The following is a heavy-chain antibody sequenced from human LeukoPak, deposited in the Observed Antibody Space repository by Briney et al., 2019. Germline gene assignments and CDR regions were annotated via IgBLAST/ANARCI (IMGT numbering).Heavy chain of an antibody. CDR3: ERPQYNWNDKCGMDV. D-gene: IGHD1-20*01. Sequence: GGSLRLSCAASGFTFSSYSMNWVRQAPGKGLEWVSSISSSSSYIYYADSVKGRFTISRDNAKNSLYLQMNSLRAEDTAVYYCERPQYNWNDKCGMDVWAKGPRSPSP. CDR1: GFTFSSYS. V-gene: IGHV3-21*01. CDR2: ISSSSSYI. J-gene: IGHJ6*02.